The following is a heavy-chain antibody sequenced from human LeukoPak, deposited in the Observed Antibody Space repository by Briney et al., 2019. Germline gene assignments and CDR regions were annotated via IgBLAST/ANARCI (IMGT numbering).Heavy chain of an antibody. CDR2: INPNNAGT. CDR3: ARERIAVAEMGY. Sequence: GASVKVSCKASGYTFTYYYLHWVRQAPGQGLEWMGWINPNNAGTNYAQKFQGRVTMTRDTSISTAYMELSRLISDDTALYYCARERIAVAEMGYWGQGTLVTVSS. V-gene: IGHV1-2*02. J-gene: IGHJ4*02. D-gene: IGHD6-19*01. CDR1: GYTFTYYY.